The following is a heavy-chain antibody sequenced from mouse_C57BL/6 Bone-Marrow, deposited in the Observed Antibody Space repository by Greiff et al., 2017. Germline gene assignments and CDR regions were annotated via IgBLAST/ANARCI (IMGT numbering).Heavy chain of an antibody. J-gene: IGHJ4*01. CDR2: ISSGGSYT. D-gene: IGHD1-1*01. V-gene: IGHV5-6*01. CDR3: ASITTVSYYYAMDY. CDR1: GFTFSSYG. Sequence: EVMLVESGGDLVKPGGSLKLSCAASGFTFSSYGMSWVRQTPDKRLEWVATISSGGSYTYYPDSVKGRFTISRDNAKNTLYLQMSSLKSEDTAIYYCASITTVSYYYAMDYWGQGTSVTVSS.